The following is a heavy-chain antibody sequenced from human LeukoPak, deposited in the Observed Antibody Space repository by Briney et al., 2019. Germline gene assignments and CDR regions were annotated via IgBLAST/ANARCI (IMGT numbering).Heavy chain of an antibody. V-gene: IGHV1-2*02. D-gene: IGHD2-21*01. Sequence: ASVKASCKTSGYSFTDYYMHWVRQAPGQGLEWMGWINPNSGGTSAAQKFQGRVTMTRDTSITTVYMEVSWLTSDDTAIYYCARADRFHGGPYLIGPWGQGTLVTVSS. CDR2: INPNSGGT. CDR3: ARADRFHGGPYLIGP. J-gene: IGHJ5*02. CDR1: GYSFTDYY.